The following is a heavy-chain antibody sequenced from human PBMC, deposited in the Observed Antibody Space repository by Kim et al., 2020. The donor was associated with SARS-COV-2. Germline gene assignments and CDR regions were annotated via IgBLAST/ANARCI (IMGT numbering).Heavy chain of an antibody. CDR1: GGSISSGGYY. CDR2: IYYSGST. V-gene: IGHV4-31*03. CDR3: ARVDVCSGGSCYWYFDL. J-gene: IGHJ2*01. Sequence: SETLSLTCTVSGGSISSGGYYWSWIRQHPGKGLEWIGYIYYSGSTYYNPSLKSRVTISVDTSKNQFSLMLSSVTAADTAVYYCARVDVCSGGSCYWYFDLRGRGTLVTVSS. D-gene: IGHD2-15*01.